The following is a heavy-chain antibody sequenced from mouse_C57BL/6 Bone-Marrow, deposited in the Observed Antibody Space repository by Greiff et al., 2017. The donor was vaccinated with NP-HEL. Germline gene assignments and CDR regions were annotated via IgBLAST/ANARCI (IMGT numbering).Heavy chain of an antibody. J-gene: IGHJ4*01. CDR2: ISYDGSN. Sequence: EVKLVESGPGLVKPSQSLSLTCSVTGYSITSGYYWNWIRQFPGNKLEWMGYISYDGSNNYNPSLKSRISITRDTSKNQFFLKLNSVTTEDTATYYCARGGFSYAMDYWGQGTSVTVSS. V-gene: IGHV3-6*01. CDR3: ARGGFSYAMDY. CDR1: GYSITSGYY.